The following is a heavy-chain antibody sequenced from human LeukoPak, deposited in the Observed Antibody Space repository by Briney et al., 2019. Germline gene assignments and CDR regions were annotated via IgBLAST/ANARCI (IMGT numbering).Heavy chain of an antibody. J-gene: IGHJ4*02. CDR1: GYTFTSYD. CDR3: ARGGAGFLSRGYSYGHFDY. V-gene: IGHV1-8*03. Sequence: GASVKVSCKASGYTFTSYDINWVRQATGQGLEWMGWMNPNSGNTGYAQKFQGRVTITRNTSISTAYMELSSLRSEDTAVYYCARGGAGFLSRGYSYGHFDYWGQGTLVTVSS. D-gene: IGHD5-18*01. CDR2: MNPNSGNT.